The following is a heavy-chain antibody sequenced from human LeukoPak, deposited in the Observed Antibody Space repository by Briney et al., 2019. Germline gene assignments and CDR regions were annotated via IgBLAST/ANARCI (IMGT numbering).Heavy chain of an antibody. CDR1: GFTLSSHA. V-gene: IGHV3-64*01. Sequence: GGSLRLSRAASGFTLSSHAMHWVRQAPGKGLEYVSGIRSNGGSTYYANSVRDRFTISRDNSKSTLYLQMGSLRAEDMAVYYCVRATGTYAGDYYGMDVWGQGTTVTVSS. J-gene: IGHJ6*02. D-gene: IGHD1-26*01. CDR2: IRSNGGST. CDR3: VRATGTYAGDYYGMDV.